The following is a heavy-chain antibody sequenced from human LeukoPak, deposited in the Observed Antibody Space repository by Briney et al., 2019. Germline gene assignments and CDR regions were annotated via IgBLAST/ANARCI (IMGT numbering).Heavy chain of an antibody. CDR1: GFIFGNYG. D-gene: IGHD2-15*01. Sequence: GGSLRLSCAASGFIFGNYGMHWVRQAPGKGLEWVAGIWYDGRNEDYVDSVTGRLTISRDNSKHTLYVQMNSLRVEDTAVYYCARDKYCSGASCWHGMDVWGQGTTVTVSS. CDR2: IWYDGRNE. J-gene: IGHJ6*02. CDR3: ARDKYCSGASCWHGMDV. V-gene: IGHV3-33*01.